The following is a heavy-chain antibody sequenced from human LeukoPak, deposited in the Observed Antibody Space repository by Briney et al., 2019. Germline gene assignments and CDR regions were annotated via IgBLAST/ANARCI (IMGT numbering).Heavy chain of an antibody. D-gene: IGHD3-22*01. CDR1: GYTFTGYY. J-gene: IGHJ3*02. V-gene: IGHV1-2*02. CDR2: INPNSGGT. CDR3: ARDPDHYDISGYGAFDI. Sequence: ASVKVSCKASGYTFTGYYLHWVRQAPGHGLEWMGWINPNSGGTKYEQKFQGRVTMTRDTSISTAYMELSRLRSDDTAVYYCARDPDHYDISGYGAFDIWGQGTLVTVSS.